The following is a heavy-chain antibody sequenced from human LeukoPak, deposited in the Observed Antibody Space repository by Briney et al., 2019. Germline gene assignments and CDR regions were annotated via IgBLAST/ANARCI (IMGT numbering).Heavy chain of an antibody. D-gene: IGHD6-6*01. CDR1: GFTFGDYA. J-gene: IGHJ4*02. CDR3: ARGYPSRQLVRRTYYFDY. Sequence: GSLRLSCTASGFTFGDYAMSWFRQAPGKGLEWIGEINHSGSTNYNPSLKSRVTISVDTSKNQFSLKLSSVTAADTAVYYCARGYPSRQLVRRTYYFDYWGQGTLVTVSS. V-gene: IGHV4-34*01. CDR2: INHSGST.